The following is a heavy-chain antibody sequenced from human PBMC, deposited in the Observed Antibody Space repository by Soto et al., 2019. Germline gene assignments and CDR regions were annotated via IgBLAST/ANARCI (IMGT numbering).Heavy chain of an antibody. D-gene: IGHD6-6*01. Sequence: SETLSLTCTVSGGSISSYYCSWIRQPPGKGLEWIGYIHYSGSTNYNPSLKSRVTISVDTSKNQFSLKLSSVTAADTAVYYCAPGIAPRPSQYYYYGMDLWGQGTTVTVSS. V-gene: IGHV4-59*01. CDR2: IHYSGST. CDR3: APGIAPRPSQYYYYGMDL. CDR1: GGSISSYY. J-gene: IGHJ6*02.